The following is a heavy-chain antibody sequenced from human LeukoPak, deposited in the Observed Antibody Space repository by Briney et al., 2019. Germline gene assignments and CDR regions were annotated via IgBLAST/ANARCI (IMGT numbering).Heavy chain of an antibody. Sequence: PGGSLRLSCVASGFTFSRHWMSWVRQAPGKGLEWVANMKQDGSEIYYLDSVKGRFTISRDNAENSLYLEMNSLRAEDSALYYCTREGYTSSALDAFDIWGQGTMVTVS. D-gene: IGHD6-13*01. CDR2: MKQDGSEI. CDR3: TREGYTSSALDAFDI. J-gene: IGHJ3*02. CDR1: GFTFSRHW. V-gene: IGHV3-7*03.